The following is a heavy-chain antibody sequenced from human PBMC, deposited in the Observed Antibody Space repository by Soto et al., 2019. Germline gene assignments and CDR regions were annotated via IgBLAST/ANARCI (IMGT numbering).Heavy chain of an antibody. J-gene: IGHJ4*02. CDR1: GYSFTSYW. Sequence: GESLKISCKGSGYSFTSYWIGWVRQMPGKGLEWMGIIYPGDSDTRYSPSFQGQVTISADRSISTAYLQRSSLKASDTAMYYCARLLGPYYDILTGYPYYFDYWGQGTLVTVSS. CDR2: IYPGDSDT. V-gene: IGHV5-51*01. CDR3: ARLLGPYYDILTGYPYYFDY. D-gene: IGHD3-9*01.